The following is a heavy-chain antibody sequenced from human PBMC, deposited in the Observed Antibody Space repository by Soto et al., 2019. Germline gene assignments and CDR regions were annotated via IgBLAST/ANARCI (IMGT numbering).Heavy chain of an antibody. CDR3: AREGRNCSGGSCCSGKNWFDP. J-gene: IGHJ5*02. CDR1: GGSISSSNW. CDR2: IYHSGST. V-gene: IGHV4-4*02. Sequence: SETLSLTCAVSGGSISSSNWWSWVRQPPGKGLEWIGEIYHSGSTNYNPSLKSRVTISVDKSKNQFSLKLSSVTAADTAVYYCAREGRNCSGGSCCSGKNWFDPWGQGTLVTVSS. D-gene: IGHD2-15*01.